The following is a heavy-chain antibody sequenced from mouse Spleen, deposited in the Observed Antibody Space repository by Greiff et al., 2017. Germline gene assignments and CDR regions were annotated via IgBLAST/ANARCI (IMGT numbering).Heavy chain of an antibody. V-gene: IGHV5-9*04. CDR1: GFTFSSYA. CDR3: ARELTGRYFDV. Sequence: EVKLVESGGGLVKLGGSLKLSCAASGFTFSSYAMSWVRQTPEKRLEWVATISSGGGNTYYPDSVKGRFTISRDNAKNTLYLQMSSLKSEDTAMYYCARELTGRYFDVWGAGTTVTVSS. J-gene: IGHJ1*01. D-gene: IGHD4-1*01. CDR2: ISSGGGNT.